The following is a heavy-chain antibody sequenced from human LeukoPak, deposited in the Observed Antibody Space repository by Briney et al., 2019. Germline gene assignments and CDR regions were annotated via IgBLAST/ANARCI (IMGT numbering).Heavy chain of an antibody. CDR1: GFILSGYG. J-gene: IGHJ4*02. CDR2: IRYDGSTQ. Sequence: GGSLRLSCTASGFILSGYGMHWVRQAPGKGLEWVAFIRYDGSTQNYADSVKGRFTISRDNSKNTLYLQMNTLRAEDTAVYYCAKDGDSSGFDLSYWGQGTLVTVSS. V-gene: IGHV3-30*02. D-gene: IGHD3-22*01. CDR3: AKDGDSSGFDLSY.